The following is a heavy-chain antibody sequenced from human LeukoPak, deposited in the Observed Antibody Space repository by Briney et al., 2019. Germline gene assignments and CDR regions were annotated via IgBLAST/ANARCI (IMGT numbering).Heavy chain of an antibody. CDR1: GFSFSSYS. J-gene: IGHJ4*02. D-gene: IGHD3-22*01. Sequence: GGSLRLSCAASGFSFSSYSMNWVRQAPGKGLVWVSFISSSGSTKSYADSVKGRFTISRDNAKNSLYLQMNSLRDEDTAVYYCARSVYYADYWGQGTLVTVSS. V-gene: IGHV3-48*02. CDR3: ARSVYYADY. CDR2: ISSSGSTK.